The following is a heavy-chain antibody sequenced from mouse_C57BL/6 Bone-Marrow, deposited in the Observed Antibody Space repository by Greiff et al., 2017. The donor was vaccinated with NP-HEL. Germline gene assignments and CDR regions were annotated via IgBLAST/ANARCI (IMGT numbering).Heavy chain of an antibody. J-gene: IGHJ1*03. Sequence: QVQLQQPGAELVKPGASVKLSCKASGYTFTSYWMQWVNQRPGQGLEWIGEIDPSDSYTNYNQKFKGKATLTVDTSSSTAYMQLSSLTSEDSAVYYCARAAYGSGYFDVWGTGTAVTVSS. D-gene: IGHD1-1*01. CDR3: ARAAYGSGYFDV. V-gene: IGHV1-50*01. CDR1: GYTFTSYW. CDR2: IDPSDSYT.